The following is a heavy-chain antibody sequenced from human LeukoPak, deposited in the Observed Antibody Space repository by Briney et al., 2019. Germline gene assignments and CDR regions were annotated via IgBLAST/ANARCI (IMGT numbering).Heavy chain of an antibody. CDR2: FYHSEKT. J-gene: IGHJ4*02. Sequence: SETLSLTCTVSGGSISSSSYYWGWIRQHPGKGLEWMGYFYHSEKTYYSPSLQSRLIMSVDTSKNQFSLELSSVTAADSAVYYCARSSYCTGTSCPLLYWGQGTLVTVSS. D-gene: IGHD2-15*01. CDR3: ARSSYCTGTSCPLLY. CDR1: GGSISSSSYY. V-gene: IGHV4-31*03.